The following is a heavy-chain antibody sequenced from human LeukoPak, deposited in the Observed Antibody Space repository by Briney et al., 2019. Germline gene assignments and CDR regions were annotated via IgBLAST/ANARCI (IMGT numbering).Heavy chain of an antibody. V-gene: IGHV4-30-4*08. CDR2: IYYSGST. CDR1: GGSISSGSYY. CDR3: ARVGRLPAAIAWYAFDI. Sequence: PSQTLSLTCTVSGGSISSGSYYWSWIRQPPGKGLEWIGYIYYSGSTYYNPSLKSRVTISVDTSKNQFSLKLSSVTAADTAVYYCARVGRLPAAIAWYAFDIWGQGTMVTVSS. J-gene: IGHJ3*02. D-gene: IGHD2-2*02.